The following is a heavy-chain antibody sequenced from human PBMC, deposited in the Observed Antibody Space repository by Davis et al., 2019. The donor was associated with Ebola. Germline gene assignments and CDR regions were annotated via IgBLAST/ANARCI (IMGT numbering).Heavy chain of an antibody. CDR2: MNPNSGNT. CDR3: ARYPPTNWNEYDY. CDR1: GYTFTNYY. D-gene: IGHD1-20*01. J-gene: IGHJ4*02. V-gene: IGHV1-8*02. Sequence: ASVKVSCKASGYTFTNYYMHWVRQAPGQGLEWMGWMNPNSGNTGYAQKFQGRVTMTRDTSINTAYMELSSLTSEGTAVYYCARYPPTNWNEYDYWGQGTLVTVSS.